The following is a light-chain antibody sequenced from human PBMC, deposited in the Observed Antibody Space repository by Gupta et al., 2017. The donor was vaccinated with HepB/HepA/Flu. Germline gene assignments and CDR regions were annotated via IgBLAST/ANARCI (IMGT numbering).Light chain of an antibody. CDR2: SSN. J-gene: IGLJ2*01. CDR3: AAWDDRLSGVV. Sequence: VLTQAPAASGTPGQRATISCSGSSSNIGSNYAYWYQQLPGTAPKLLSYSSNKRPSGVPDRFSGSKSGTTASLTITGLQAEDEADYYCAAWDDRLSGVVFGGGTKLTVL. CDR1: SSNIGSNY. V-gene: IGLV1-47*02.